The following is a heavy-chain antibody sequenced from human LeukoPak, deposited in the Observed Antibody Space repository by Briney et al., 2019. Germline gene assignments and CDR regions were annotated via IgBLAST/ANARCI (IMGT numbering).Heavy chain of an antibody. J-gene: IGHJ4*02. V-gene: IGHV3-7*01. D-gene: IGHD3-10*01. Sequence: GGSLRLSCAASGFTFSNYWMTWVRQSPGKGREGVAIIKQDGSDKYYVDSVKGRFTISRDNAKNSLYLQMSSLRAEDTAVYYCARGGHRQKEFWGQGTLVTVSS. CDR3: ARGGHRQKEF. CDR1: GFTFSNYW. CDR2: IKQDGSDK.